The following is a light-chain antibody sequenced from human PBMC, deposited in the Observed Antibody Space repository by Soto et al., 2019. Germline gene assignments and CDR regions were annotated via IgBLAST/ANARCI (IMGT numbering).Light chain of an antibody. V-gene: IGKV3-20*01. J-gene: IGKJ1*01. CDR3: QQYGNSRWT. Sequence: EIVLTQSPGTLSLSPGEGATLSCRASKSVSSNYLAWYQQKPGQAPRLLIYGASSRATGIPDRFSGSGSGTDFTLTIRRLEPEDFSLYYCQQYGNSRWTFGQGTKVEIK. CDR1: KSVSSNY. CDR2: GAS.